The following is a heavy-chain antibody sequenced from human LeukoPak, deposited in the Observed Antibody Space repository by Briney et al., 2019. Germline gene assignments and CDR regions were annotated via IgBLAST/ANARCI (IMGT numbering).Heavy chain of an antibody. V-gene: IGHV4-30-2*01. CDR1: GGSISSGGYY. CDR3: AREPHLAAAGGPYMDV. J-gene: IGHJ6*03. D-gene: IGHD6-13*01. Sequence: SETLSPTCTVSGGSISSGGYYWSWIRQPPGKGLEWIGYIYHSGSTYYNPSLKSRVTISVDRSKNQFSLKLSSVTAADTAVYYCAREPHLAAAGGPYMDVWGKGTTVTVSS. CDR2: IYHSGST.